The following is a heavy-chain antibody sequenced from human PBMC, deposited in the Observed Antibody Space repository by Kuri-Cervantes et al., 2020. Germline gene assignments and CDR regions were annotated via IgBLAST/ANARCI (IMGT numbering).Heavy chain of an antibody. CDR1: GFTFDDYA. CDR3: AKGPRGHYYMDV. Sequence: SLKISCAASGFTFDDYAVHWVRQAPGKGLEWVSGISWNSGSIGYADSVKGRFTISRDNAKNSLYLQMNSLRAEDTALYYCAKGPRGHYYMDVWGKGTTVTVSS. CDR2: ISWNSGSI. D-gene: IGHD3-10*01. V-gene: IGHV3-9*01. J-gene: IGHJ6*03.